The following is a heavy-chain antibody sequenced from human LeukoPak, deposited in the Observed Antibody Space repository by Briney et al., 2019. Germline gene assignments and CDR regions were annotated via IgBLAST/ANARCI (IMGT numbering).Heavy chain of an antibody. Sequence: ASVKVSCKASGYTFTDYYMHWVRQAPGQGLEWMGWINPNSGDTNYAQNFQGRVTMTRDTSISTAYMELSRLRSDDTAMYYCRLYCTSTSCFDSWGQGTLVTVSS. V-gene: IGHV1-2*02. CDR1: GYTFTDYY. CDR3: RLYCTSTSCFDS. J-gene: IGHJ4*02. D-gene: IGHD2-2*01. CDR2: INPNSGDT.